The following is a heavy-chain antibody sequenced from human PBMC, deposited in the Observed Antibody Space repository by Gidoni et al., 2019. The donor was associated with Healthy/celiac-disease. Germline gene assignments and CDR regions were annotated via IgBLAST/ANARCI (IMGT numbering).Heavy chain of an antibody. J-gene: IGHJ6*02. D-gene: IGHD3-16*02. CDR3: AKAHLQNTFGGVIAPYYYYYGMDV. CDR2: ISGSGGST. CDR1: GSTLSSYA. Sequence: EVQLLESGGGLVQPGGSLRRPCAASGSTLSSYAMSWGRQAPGKGLEWVSSISGSGGSTYYADSVKGRFTISRDNSKNTLYLQMNSLRAEDTAVYYCAKAHLQNTFGGVIAPYYYYYGMDVWGQGTTVTVSS. V-gene: IGHV3-23*01.